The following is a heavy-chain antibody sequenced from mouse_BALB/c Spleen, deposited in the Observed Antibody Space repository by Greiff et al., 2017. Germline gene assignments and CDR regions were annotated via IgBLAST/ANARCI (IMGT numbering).Heavy chain of an antibody. V-gene: IGHV1-80*01. CDR3: ARYDYDLYYYAMDY. D-gene: IGHD2-4*01. J-gene: IGHJ4*01. CDR1: GYAFSSYW. Sequence: VQLQESGAELVRPGSSVKISCKASGYAFSSYWMNWVKQRPGQGLEWIGQIYPGDGDTNYNGKFKGKATLTADKSSSTAYMQLSSLTSEDSAVYFCARYDYDLYYYAMDYWGQGTSVTVSS. CDR2: IYPGDGDT.